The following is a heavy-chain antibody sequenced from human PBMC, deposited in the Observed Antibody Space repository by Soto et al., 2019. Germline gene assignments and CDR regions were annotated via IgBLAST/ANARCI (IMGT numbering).Heavy chain of an antibody. CDR1: DDSISTSNYY. CDR3: AKHSHHGRFS. CDR2: VDYAGRA. D-gene: IGHD1-26*01. V-gene: IGHV4-39*01. Sequence: QLQLQESGPRLVKPSETLSLTCSVSDDSISTSNYYWAWVRQPPEMGPEWIGSVDYAGRAYYNPSLKSRVTISADTSENHFSLHLSSMTAADTSMYYCAKHSHHGRFSCGQGTLVTVSS. J-gene: IGHJ5*02.